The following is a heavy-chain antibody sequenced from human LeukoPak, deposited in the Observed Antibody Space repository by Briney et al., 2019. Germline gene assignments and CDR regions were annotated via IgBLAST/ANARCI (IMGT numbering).Heavy chain of an antibody. V-gene: IGHV3-64*01. CDR2: ISSNGGST. D-gene: IGHD1-7*01. CDR1: GFTFSSYA. J-gene: IGHJ6*02. Sequence: GGSLRLSCAASGFTFSSYAMHWVRQAPGKGLEYVSAISSNGGSTYYANSVKGRFTISRDNSKSTLYLQMGSLRAEDMAVYYCARGPANYRRDYYYYYGMDVWGQGTTVTVSS. CDR3: ARGPANYRRDYYYYYGMDV.